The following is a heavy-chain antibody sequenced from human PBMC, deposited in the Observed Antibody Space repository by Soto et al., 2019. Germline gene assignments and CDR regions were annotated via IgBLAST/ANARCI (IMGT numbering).Heavy chain of an antibody. J-gene: IGHJ4*02. CDR1: GGSISSSSYY. Sequence: SETLSLTCTVSGGSISSSSYYWGWIRQPPGKGLEWIGSIYYSGSTYYNPSLKSRVTISVDTSKNQFSLKLSSVTAADTAVYYCARHVRGEYPQFCDYWGQGTLVTVSS. CDR2: IYYSGST. CDR3: ARHVRGEYPQFCDY. D-gene: IGHD3-9*01. V-gene: IGHV4-39*01.